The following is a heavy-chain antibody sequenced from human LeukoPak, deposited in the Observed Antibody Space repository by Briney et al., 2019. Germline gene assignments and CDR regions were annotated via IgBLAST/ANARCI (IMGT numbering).Heavy chain of an antibody. CDR2: ISAGNGNT. CDR3: ARGDYDYVWGSYHPLVGFDP. CDR1: GYTFTSYA. D-gene: IGHD3-16*02. J-gene: IGHJ5*02. V-gene: IGHV1-3*01. Sequence: ASVKVSCKASGYTFTSYAMHWVRQAPGQRLEWMGWISAGNGNTKYSQKFQGRVTITRDTSASTAYMELSSLRSEDTAVYYCARGDYDYVWGSYHPLVGFDPWGQGTLVTVSS.